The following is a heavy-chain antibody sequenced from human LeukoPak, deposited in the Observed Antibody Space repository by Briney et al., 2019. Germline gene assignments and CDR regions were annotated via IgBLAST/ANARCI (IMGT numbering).Heavy chain of an antibody. Sequence: ASVKVSCKASGYTFTSYGISWVRQAPGQGLEWMGWISAYNGNTNYAQRLQGRVTMTTDTSTSTAYMELRSLRSDDTAVYYCAREGAMVRGVYYYYMDVWGKGTTVTVSS. J-gene: IGHJ6*03. CDR3: AREGAMVRGVYYYYMDV. CDR2: ISAYNGNT. V-gene: IGHV1-18*01. D-gene: IGHD3-10*01. CDR1: GYTFTSYG.